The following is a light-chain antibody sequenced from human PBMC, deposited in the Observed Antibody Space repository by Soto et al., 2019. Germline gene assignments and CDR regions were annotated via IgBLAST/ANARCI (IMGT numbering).Light chain of an antibody. V-gene: IGKV3-20*01. CDR3: QHYDTSSFT. CDR2: AAS. CDR1: QSVDSNY. J-gene: IGKJ2*01. Sequence: EIVLTQSPGSLSLSPGERATLSCRASQSVDSNYLTWYHQKPGQPPRLLIYAASSRATGIPDRCGGTGSGTDFTLNNNLLEPGDFAVYYCQHYDTSSFTFCQGTELEI.